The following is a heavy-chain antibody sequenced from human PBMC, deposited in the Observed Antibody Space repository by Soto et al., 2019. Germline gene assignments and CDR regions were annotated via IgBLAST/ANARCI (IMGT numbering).Heavy chain of an antibody. D-gene: IGHD5-18*01. Sequence: SETLSLTCTVSGGSITSGDYYWSWIRHPPGKGLEWIGYIYYSGITYHNPSLKSRVTISVDTSKNQFSLKLSSVTAADTAMYYCARALIQLWPHYYYGMDVWGQGTTVTVS. CDR2: IYYSGIT. J-gene: IGHJ6*02. CDR3: ARALIQLWPHYYYGMDV. V-gene: IGHV4-30-4*01. CDR1: GGSITSGDYY.